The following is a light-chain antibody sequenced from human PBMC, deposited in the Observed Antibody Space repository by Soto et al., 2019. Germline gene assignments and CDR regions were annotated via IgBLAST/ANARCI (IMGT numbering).Light chain of an antibody. CDR1: QSALYSSNNKNY. J-gene: IGKJ4*01. CDR2: WAS. CDR3: QQYYSTLT. V-gene: IGKV4-1*01. Sequence: DIVMTQSPDSLAVSLGERATINCKSSQSALYSSNNKNYLAWYQQKPGQPPKLLIYWASTRESGVPDRFSGSGSGTDFTLTISSLQAEDVAVYYCQQYYSTLTFGGGTKVDIK.